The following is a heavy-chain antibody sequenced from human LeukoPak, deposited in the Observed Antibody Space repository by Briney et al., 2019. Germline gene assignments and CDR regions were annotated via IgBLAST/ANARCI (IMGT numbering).Heavy chain of an antibody. D-gene: IGHD2-2*01. J-gene: IGHJ6*03. CDR3: TTGIYCSSTSCYPYYYYYMDV. Sequence: GGSLRLSCAASGFMFGSYVMTWVRQGPGKGLECVSVISGSGGSTYYADSAKGRFTVSRDNSKNTLYLQMNSLRAEDTAVYYCTTGIYCSSTSCYPYYYYYMDVWGKGTTVTVPS. CDR2: ISGSGGST. CDR1: GFMFGSYV. V-gene: IGHV3-23*01.